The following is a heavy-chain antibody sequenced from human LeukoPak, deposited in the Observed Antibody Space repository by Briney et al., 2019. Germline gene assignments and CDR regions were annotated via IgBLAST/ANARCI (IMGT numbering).Heavy chain of an antibody. V-gene: IGHV1-46*01. Sequence: ASVKVSCKTSGYTFTGYHMHWVRQAPGQGLEWTGRINPNSGDTSYAQKFQGRVTMTRDTSTSTVYMELSSLRSEDTAVYYCASTPDYYDSSGYYDYWGQGTLVTVSS. CDR2: INPNSGDT. J-gene: IGHJ4*02. CDR3: ASTPDYYDSSGYYDY. CDR1: GYTFTGYH. D-gene: IGHD3-22*01.